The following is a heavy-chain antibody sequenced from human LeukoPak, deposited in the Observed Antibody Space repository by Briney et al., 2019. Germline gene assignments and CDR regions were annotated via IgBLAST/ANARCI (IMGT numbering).Heavy chain of an antibody. Sequence: ASVKVSCKASGYTFTDYYMHWVPQAPGLGLEWMARINPNSGGTTYAQKVHGRVTITRDTSITTAYMELSSLRSDDTAVYYCARVPKGGFGDFCDYWGQGTLVTVSS. CDR1: GYTFTDYY. CDR2: INPNSGGT. D-gene: IGHD3-10*01. J-gene: IGHJ4*02. V-gene: IGHV1-2*06. CDR3: ARVPKGGFGDFCDY.